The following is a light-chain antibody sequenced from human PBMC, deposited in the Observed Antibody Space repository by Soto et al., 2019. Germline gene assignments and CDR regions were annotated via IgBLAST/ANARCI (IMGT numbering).Light chain of an antibody. V-gene: IGKV3-20*01. J-gene: IGKJ1*01. CDR1: QSVSSSY. CDR3: QQYDSSPRT. CDR2: GAS. Sequence: EIVLTQSPGPLSLSAGERATPSCRTSQSVSSSYLAWYQQKPGQAPRLLIYGASSRATGIPDRFSGSGSGTDFTLTISRLEPEDVAVYYCQQYDSSPRTFGQGTKVDIK.